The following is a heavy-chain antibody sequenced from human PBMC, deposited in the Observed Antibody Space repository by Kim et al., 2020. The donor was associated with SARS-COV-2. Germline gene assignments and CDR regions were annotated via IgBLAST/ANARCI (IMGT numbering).Heavy chain of an antibody. CDR2: IYYSGST. CDR3: ARLSVFVSTSFDP. J-gene: IGHJ5*02. V-gene: IGHV4-39*01. CDR1: GGSISSSFYY. D-gene: IGHD3-3*01. Sequence: SETLSLTCTVSGGSISSSFYYWCWIRQPPGKGLEWIGTIYYSGSTYYHPSLKNRVTISLDTSKNHFSLRLTSVTAADTAVYYCARLSVFVSTSFDPWGQG.